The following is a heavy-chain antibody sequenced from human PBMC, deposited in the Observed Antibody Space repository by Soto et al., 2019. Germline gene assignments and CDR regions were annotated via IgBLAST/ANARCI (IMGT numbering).Heavy chain of an antibody. CDR1: GFMFSSYA. D-gene: IGHD3-16*02. CDR2: ISGSGDNT. CDR3: AKTFFCDSASYPEWYNP. Sequence: GGSLRLSCAASGFMFSSYAMTWVRQAPGKGLEWVSVISGSGDNTYYADSVKGRFTISRDGSKDTLYLQMNSLRADDTAVYYCAKTFFCDSASYPEWYNPCCQGTHGTVFS. J-gene: IGHJ5*02. V-gene: IGHV3-23*01.